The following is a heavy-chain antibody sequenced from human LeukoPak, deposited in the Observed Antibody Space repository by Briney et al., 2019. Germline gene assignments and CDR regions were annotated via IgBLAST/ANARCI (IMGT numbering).Heavy chain of an antibody. J-gene: IGHJ3*02. CDR1: GGTFSSYA. CDR2: IIPIFGTA. Sequence: ASVKVSCKASGGTFSSYAISWVRQAPGQGLEWMGGIIPIFGTANYAQKFQGRVTITADKSTSTAYMELSSLRSEDTAVYYCARAASGSSYAFDIWGQGTMVTVSS. CDR3: ARAASGSSYAFDI. D-gene: IGHD1-26*01. V-gene: IGHV1-69*06.